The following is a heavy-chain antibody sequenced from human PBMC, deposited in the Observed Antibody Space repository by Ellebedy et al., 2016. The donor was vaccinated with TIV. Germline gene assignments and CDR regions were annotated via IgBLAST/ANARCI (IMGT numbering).Heavy chain of an antibody. CDR2: ISSNGGST. Sequence: GESLKISCSASGFTFSSYAMHWVRQAPGKGLEYVSAISSNGGSTYYADSVKGRFTISRDNSKNTLYLQMSSLRAEDTAVYYCVKETEGYSYGLWGQGTLVTVSS. CDR1: GFTFSSYA. J-gene: IGHJ4*02. V-gene: IGHV3-64D*06. CDR3: VKETEGYSYGL. D-gene: IGHD5-18*01.